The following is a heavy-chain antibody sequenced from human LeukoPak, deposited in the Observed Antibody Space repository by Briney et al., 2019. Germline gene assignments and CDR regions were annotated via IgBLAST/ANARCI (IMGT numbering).Heavy chain of an antibody. CDR2: IYPGDSDT. J-gene: IGHJ4*02. V-gene: IGHV5-51*01. Sequence: GESLKISCKGSGYSFTNYWIGWVRQMPGKGLEWMGIIYPGDSDTRYSPSFQGQVTISADKSISTAYLQWSSLKASDTAMYYCARGYDILTGLPPLDYWGQGTLVTVSS. CDR3: ARGYDILTGLPPLDY. D-gene: IGHD3-9*01. CDR1: GYSFTNYW.